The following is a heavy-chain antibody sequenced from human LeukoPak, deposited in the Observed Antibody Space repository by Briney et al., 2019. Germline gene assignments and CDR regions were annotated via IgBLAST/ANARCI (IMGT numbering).Heavy chain of an antibody. Sequence: PGGSLRLSCAASGFTFSSYAMSWVRQAPGKGLEWVSAISGSGGSTYYADSVKGRFTISRDNSKNTLYLQMNSLRAEDTAVYYCAKDIRHSSSWFEAFDYWGQGTLVTVSS. J-gene: IGHJ4*02. V-gene: IGHV3-23*01. CDR2: ISGSGGST. CDR1: GFTFSSYA. D-gene: IGHD6-13*01. CDR3: AKDIRHSSSWFEAFDY.